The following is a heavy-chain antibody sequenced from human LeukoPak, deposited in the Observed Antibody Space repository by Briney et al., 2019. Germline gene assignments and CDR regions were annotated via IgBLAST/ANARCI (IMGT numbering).Heavy chain of an antibody. D-gene: IGHD3-3*01. CDR1: DGSFSGYY. Sequence: PETLSLTCAVYDGSFSGYYWSWIRQPPGKGLEWIGEINHSGSTNYNPSLKSRVTISLDTSKSQFSLKVRYATAADTAVYYCARGLNDSWTGENYWGQGTLVTVSS. J-gene: IGHJ4*02. CDR2: INHSGST. CDR3: ARGLNDSWTGENY. V-gene: IGHV4-34*01.